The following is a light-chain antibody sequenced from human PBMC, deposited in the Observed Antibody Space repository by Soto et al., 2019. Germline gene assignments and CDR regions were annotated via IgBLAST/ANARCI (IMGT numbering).Light chain of an antibody. CDR3: QQYASSHT. J-gene: IGKJ5*01. CDR1: QSFNSIY. Sequence: IVLTQSPCTLSLSPGERATLSCRASQSFNSIYLAWYQQKPGQAPRLLIYAASSRATGIPDRFSGSGSGINFTLTISRLEPEDFAVYYCQQYASSHTFGQGTRLEIK. V-gene: IGKV3-20*01. CDR2: AAS.